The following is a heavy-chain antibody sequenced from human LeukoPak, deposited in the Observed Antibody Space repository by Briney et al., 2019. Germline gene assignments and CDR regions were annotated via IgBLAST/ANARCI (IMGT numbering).Heavy chain of an antibody. J-gene: IGHJ4*02. CDR3: VKDLNGTWSFDY. V-gene: IGHV3-64D*06. D-gene: IGHD2-8*01. Sequence: PGGSLRLSCSASGFTFGAYFMHWVRQAPGKGLQYVSSISSNEYDTYYADSVKGRFTISRDNSKNTLFLRMNNLRPEDTAVYYCVKDLNGTWSFDYWGQGTLVTVSS. CDR1: GFTFGAYF. CDR2: ISSNEYDT.